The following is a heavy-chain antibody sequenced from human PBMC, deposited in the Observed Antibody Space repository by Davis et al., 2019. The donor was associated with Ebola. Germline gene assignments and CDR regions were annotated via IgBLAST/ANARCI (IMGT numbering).Heavy chain of an antibody. CDR2: IYYSGST. Sequence: PSETLSLTCTVSGGSISNYYWTWIRQPPGKGLEWIGYIYYSGSTNYNPSLKSRVTISVDTSKNQFSLKLSSVTAADTAVYYCARDRSGSYYSRWYFDLWGRGTLVTVSS. CDR3: ARDRSGSYYSRWYFDL. D-gene: IGHD1-26*01. J-gene: IGHJ2*01. CDR1: GGSISNYY. V-gene: IGHV4-59*01.